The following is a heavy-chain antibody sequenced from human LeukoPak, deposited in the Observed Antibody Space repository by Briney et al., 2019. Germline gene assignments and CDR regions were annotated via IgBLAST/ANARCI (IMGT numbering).Heavy chain of an antibody. D-gene: IGHD2-15*01. V-gene: IGHV4-59*06. CDR3: ARSETEYCSGGSCSSWYFQH. Sequence: SETLSLTCTVSGGSISSYYWSWIRQPPGKGLEWIGYIYYSGSTYYNPSLKSRVTMSVDTSKNQFSLKLSSVTAADTAVYYCARSETEYCSGGSCSSWYFQHWGPGTLVTVSS. J-gene: IGHJ1*01. CDR2: IYYSGST. CDR1: GGSISSYY.